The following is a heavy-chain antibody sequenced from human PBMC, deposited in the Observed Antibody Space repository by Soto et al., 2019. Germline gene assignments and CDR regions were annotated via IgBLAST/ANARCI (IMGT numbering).Heavy chain of an antibody. CDR2: INHSGST. CDR3: ARGWDLTNDILTGYYDY. Sequence: SETLSLTCAVYGGSFSGYYWSWIRQPPGKGLEWIGEINHSGSTNYNPSLKSRVTISVDTSKNQFSLKLSSVTAADTAVYYCARGWDLTNDILTGYYDYWGQGTLVT. D-gene: IGHD3-9*01. J-gene: IGHJ4*02. V-gene: IGHV4-34*01. CDR1: GGSFSGYY.